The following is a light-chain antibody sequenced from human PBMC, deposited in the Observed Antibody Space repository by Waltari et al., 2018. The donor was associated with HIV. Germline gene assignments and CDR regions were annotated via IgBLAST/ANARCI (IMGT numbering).Light chain of an antibody. CDR3: QQTFAVPLS. J-gene: IGKJ4*01. V-gene: IGKV1-39*01. CDR2: GSS. Sequence: DVQMTQSPSSLSASVGDRVTITCRTSVFVHLYLNWYQQRPGEAPKLLLYGSSILQSGVPSRFSGRGSGTNFFLTISGLRPEDSATYYCQQTFAVPLSFGAGTKVEI. CDR1: VFVHLY.